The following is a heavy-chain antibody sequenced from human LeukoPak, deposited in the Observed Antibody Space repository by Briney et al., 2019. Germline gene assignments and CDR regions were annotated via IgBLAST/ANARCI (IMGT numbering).Heavy chain of an antibody. CDR2: ISSSSSYI. V-gene: IGHV3-21*01. D-gene: IGHD4-17*01. CDR3: ARDRTTVTTARFDP. CDR1: GFTFSSYS. J-gene: IGHJ5*02. Sequence: GGSLRLSCAASGFTFSSYSTNWVRQAPGKGLEWVSSISSSSSYIYYADSVKGRFTISRDNAKNSLYLQMNSLRAEDTAVYYCARDRTTVTTARFDPWGQGTLVTVSS.